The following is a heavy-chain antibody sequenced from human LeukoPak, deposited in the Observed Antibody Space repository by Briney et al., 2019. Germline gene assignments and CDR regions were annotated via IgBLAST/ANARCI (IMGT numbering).Heavy chain of an antibody. J-gene: IGHJ4*02. V-gene: IGHV4-4*07. CDR1: GGSISSYY. CDR2: IYTSGST. D-gene: IGHD6-6*01. Sequence: SETLSLTCTVSGGSISSYYWSWIRQPAGKGLEWIGRIYTSGSTNYNPSLKSRVTMSVDTSKNQFSLNLTSVTVADTAVYYCAREGTARPLDYWGQGTLVTVSS. CDR3: AREGTARPLDY.